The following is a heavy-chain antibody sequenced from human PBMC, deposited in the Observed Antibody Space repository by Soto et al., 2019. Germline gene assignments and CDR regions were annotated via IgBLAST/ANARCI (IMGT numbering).Heavy chain of an antibody. D-gene: IGHD3-3*01. Sequence: QITLNESGPTVVRPTETLTLTCRFSGFSLTTSGVGVGWIRQSPGKAPEWLALIYWHDDKRYSASLKSRLTITTDTSKNQVVLTVSDLDPTDTATYYCAHRVLRTVFGLVTTTAIYFDFWGQGTPVAVSS. V-gene: IGHV2-5*01. CDR3: AHRVLRTVFGLVTTTAIYFDF. J-gene: IGHJ4*02. CDR1: GFSLTTSGVG. CDR2: IYWHDDK.